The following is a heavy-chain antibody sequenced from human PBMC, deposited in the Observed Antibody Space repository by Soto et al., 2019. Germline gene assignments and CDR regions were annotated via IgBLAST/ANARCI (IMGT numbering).Heavy chain of an antibody. Sequence: GGSLRLSCAASGFTFSSYAMHWVRQAPGKGLEWVAVISYDGSNKYYADSVKGRFTISRDNSKNTLYLQMNSLRAEDTAVYYCAREPYSSDVSFDYWGQGTLVTVSS. CDR2: ISYDGSNK. J-gene: IGHJ4*02. D-gene: IGHD6-25*01. CDR3: AREPYSSDVSFDY. CDR1: GFTFSSYA. V-gene: IGHV3-30-3*01.